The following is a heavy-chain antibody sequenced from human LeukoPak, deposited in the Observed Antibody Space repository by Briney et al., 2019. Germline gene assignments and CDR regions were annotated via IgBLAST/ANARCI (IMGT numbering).Heavy chain of an antibody. J-gene: IGHJ4*02. V-gene: IGHV3-74*01. CDR3: ARMGGMALDY. Sequence: GGSLRLSCAASGFTFSSSWMHWVRQVPGKGLAWVSRINSDGSSTSYADSVRGRFTISRDNAKNTLFLQMNSLRADDTAVYYCARMGGMALDYWGQGTLVTVSS. CDR2: INSDGSST. CDR1: GFTFSSSW. D-gene: IGHD1-26*01.